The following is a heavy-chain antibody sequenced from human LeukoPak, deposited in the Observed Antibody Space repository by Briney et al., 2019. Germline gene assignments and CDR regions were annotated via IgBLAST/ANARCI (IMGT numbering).Heavy chain of an antibody. D-gene: IGHD3-3*01. V-gene: IGHV3-9*01. CDR3: AKDRTSQNYDFWSGYFGWFDP. J-gene: IGHJ5*02. Sequence: PGRSLRLSCAASGFTFDDYAMHWVRQAPGKGLEWVSGISWNSGSIGYADSVKGRFTISRDNAKNSLYLQMNSLRAEDTALYYCAKDRTSQNYDFWSGYFGWFDPWGQGTLVTVSS. CDR1: GFTFDDYA. CDR2: ISWNSGSI.